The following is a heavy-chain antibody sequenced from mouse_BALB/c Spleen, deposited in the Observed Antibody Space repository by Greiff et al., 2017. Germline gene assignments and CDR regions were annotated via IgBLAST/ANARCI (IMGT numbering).Heavy chain of an antibody. CDR3: ARGGGDYYGSPFAY. CDR1: GYTFTDYY. D-gene: IGHD1-1*01. Sequence: VQLQQSGPELVKPGASVKMSCKASGYTFTDYYMDWVKQSHGESFEWIGRVNPYNGGTSYNQKFKGKATLTVDKSSSTAYMELNSLTSEDSAVYYCARGGGDYYGSPFAYWGQGTLVTVSA. V-gene: IGHV1-19*01. CDR2: VNPYNGGT. J-gene: IGHJ3*01.